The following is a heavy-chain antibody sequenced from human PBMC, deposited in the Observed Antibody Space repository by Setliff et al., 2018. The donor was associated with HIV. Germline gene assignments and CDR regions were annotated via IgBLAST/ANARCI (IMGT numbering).Heavy chain of an antibody. V-gene: IGHV3-48*01. CDR1: GFIFSSYS. Sequence: GGSLRLSCAASGFIFSSYSMNWVRQAPGKGLEWVSYISSSSSTIYYADSVKGRFTISRDNSKNTLYLQMNSLRAEDTAVYYCAREAYRLPWIDNWGQGTLVTVSS. D-gene: IGHD1-1*01. CDR2: ISSSSSTI. CDR3: AREAYRLPWIDN. J-gene: IGHJ4*02.